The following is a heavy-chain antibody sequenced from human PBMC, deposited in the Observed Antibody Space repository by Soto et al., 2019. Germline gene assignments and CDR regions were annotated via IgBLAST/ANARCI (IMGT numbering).Heavy chain of an antibody. V-gene: IGHV5-51*01. J-gene: IGHJ3*02. D-gene: IGHD3-16*01. CDR3: ARAPHPGGNDAFDI. Sequence: GGSLRLSCKGSGYSFTSYWIGWVRQMPGKGLEWMGIIYPGDSDTRYSPSFQGQVTISADKSISTAYLQWSSLKASDTAMYYCARAPHPGGNDAFDIWGQGTMVTVSS. CDR1: GYSFTSYW. CDR2: IYPGDSDT.